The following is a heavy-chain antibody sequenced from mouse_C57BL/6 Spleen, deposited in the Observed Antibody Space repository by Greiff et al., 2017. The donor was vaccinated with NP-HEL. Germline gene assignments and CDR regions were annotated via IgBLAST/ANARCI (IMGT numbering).Heavy chain of an antibody. CDR1: GYTFTSYW. D-gene: IGHD1-1*01. CDR3: ATLFITTVVVPDY. V-gene: IGHV1-7*01. J-gene: IGHJ2*01. Sequence: VQLQQSGAELAKPGASVKLSCKASGYTFTSYWMHWVKQRPGQGLEWIGYINPSSGYTKYNQKFKDKATLTADKSSSTAYMQLSSLTYEDSAVYYCATLFITTVVVPDYWGQGTTLTVSS. CDR2: INPSSGYT.